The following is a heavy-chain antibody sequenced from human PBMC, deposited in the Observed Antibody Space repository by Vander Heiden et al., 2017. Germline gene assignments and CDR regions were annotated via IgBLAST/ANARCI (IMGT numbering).Heavy chain of an antibody. J-gene: IGHJ4*02. D-gene: IGHD2-15*01. CDR2: ISGSGGST. Sequence: EVQLLESGGGLVQPGGSLRLSCAASGFTFSNYAMSWVRQAPGKGLEWVSGISGSGGSTYYADSMKGRFTISRDNSKNTVYLQTNSLRAEDTAIYYCAKDKCTGGSCYQYRYWGQGTLVTVSS. V-gene: IGHV3-23*01. CDR1: GFTFSNYA. CDR3: AKDKCTGGSCYQYRY.